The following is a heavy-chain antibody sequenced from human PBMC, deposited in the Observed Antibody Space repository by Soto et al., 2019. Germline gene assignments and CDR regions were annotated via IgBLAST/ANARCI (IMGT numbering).Heavy chain of an antibody. Sequence: XSVKVSCQGSGYTFTSYGISWVRQAPGQGREWMGWISAYNGNTNYAQKLQGRVTMTTDTSTSTAYMELRSLRSDDTAVYYCARDSLSDYDILTGYYDDAFDIWGQGTMVTVSS. CDR3: ARDSLSDYDILTGYYDDAFDI. CDR2: ISAYNGNT. J-gene: IGHJ3*02. CDR1: GYTFTSYG. D-gene: IGHD3-9*01. V-gene: IGHV1-18*01.